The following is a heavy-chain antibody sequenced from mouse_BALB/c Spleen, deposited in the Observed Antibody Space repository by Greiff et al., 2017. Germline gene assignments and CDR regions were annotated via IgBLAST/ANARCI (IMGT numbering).Heavy chain of an antibody. J-gene: IGHJ2*01. CDR1: GYTFTSYW. V-gene: IGHV1-69*02. CDR2: IYPSDSYT. D-gene: IGHD2-4*01. CDR3: TAFYYDYDFDY. Sequence: QVQLKQPGAELVRPGASVKLSCKASGYTFTSYWINWVKQRPGQGLEWIGNIYPSDSYTNYNQKFKDKATLTVDKSSSTAYMQLSSPTSEDSAVYYCTAFYYDYDFDYWGQGTTLTVSS.